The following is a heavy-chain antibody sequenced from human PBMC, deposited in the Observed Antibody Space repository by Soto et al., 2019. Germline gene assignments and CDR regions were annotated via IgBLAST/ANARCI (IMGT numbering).Heavy chain of an antibody. Sequence: AGGSLRLSCAASGFTFSSYSMNWVRQAPGKGLEWVSYISSSSSTIYYADSVKGRFTISRDNAKNSLYLQMNSLRAEDTAVYYCARVVPFRSGGSPRVYYYMDVWGRGTTVTVSS. D-gene: IGHD2-15*01. J-gene: IGHJ6*03. CDR1: GFTFSSYS. CDR3: ARVVPFRSGGSPRVYYYMDV. V-gene: IGHV3-48*01. CDR2: ISSSSSTI.